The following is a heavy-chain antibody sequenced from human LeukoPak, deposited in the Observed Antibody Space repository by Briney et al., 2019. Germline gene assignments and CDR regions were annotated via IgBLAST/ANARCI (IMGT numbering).Heavy chain of an antibody. V-gene: IGHV4-59*01. J-gene: IGHJ4*02. CDR2: ISYSGST. Sequence: SETLSLTCTVSGGSISSYYWSWIRQPPGKGLEWIGYISYSGSTYYNPSLKSRVTISVDTSKKQFSLKLSSVTAADTAVYYCTRDLGPSRGFDYWGQGTLVTVSS. D-gene: IGHD3-10*01. CDR1: GGSISSYY. CDR3: TRDLGPSRGFDY.